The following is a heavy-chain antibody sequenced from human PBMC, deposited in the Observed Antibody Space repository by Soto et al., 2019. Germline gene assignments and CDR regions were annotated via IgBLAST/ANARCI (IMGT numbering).Heavy chain of an antibody. Sequence: GGSLRLSCAASGFTFSSYAMSWVRQAPGKGLEWVSAISGSGGSTYYADSVKGRFTISRDNSKNTLYLQMNSLRAEDTAVYYCAKGARWGGHYYYYMDVWGKGTTVTVSS. CDR3: AKGARWGGHYYYYMDV. J-gene: IGHJ6*03. D-gene: IGHD3-16*01. CDR2: ISGSGGST. V-gene: IGHV3-23*01. CDR1: GFTFSSYA.